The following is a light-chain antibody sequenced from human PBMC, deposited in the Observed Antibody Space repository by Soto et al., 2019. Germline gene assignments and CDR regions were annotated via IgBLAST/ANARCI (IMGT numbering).Light chain of an antibody. CDR1: QRVSSN. V-gene: IGKV3-15*01. CDR3: QQYNNWPPFT. Sequence: EIVMTQSPATLSVSPGERATLSCRASQRVSSNLAWYPQKPGQAPRLLIYGASTRATGIPARFSGSGSGTEFTLTISSLQSEDFAVYYCQQYNNWPPFTFGPGTKVDIK. CDR2: GAS. J-gene: IGKJ3*01.